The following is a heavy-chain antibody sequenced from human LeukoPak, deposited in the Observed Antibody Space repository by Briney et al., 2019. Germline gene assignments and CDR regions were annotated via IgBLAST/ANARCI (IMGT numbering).Heavy chain of an antibody. D-gene: IGHD3-22*01. CDR2: ISSSSSYI. CDR3: ARSSSAHWDY. Sequence: GGSLRLSCAASGFTFSGYSMNWVRQAPGEGLEWVSSISSSSSYIYYADSVKGRFTISRDNAKNSLYLQMNSLRAEDTAVYYCARSSSAHWDYWGQGTLVTVSS. V-gene: IGHV3-21*01. CDR1: GFTFSGYS. J-gene: IGHJ4*02.